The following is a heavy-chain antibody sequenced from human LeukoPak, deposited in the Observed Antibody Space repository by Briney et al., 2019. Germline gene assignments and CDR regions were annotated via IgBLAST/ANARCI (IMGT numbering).Heavy chain of an antibody. CDR3: ARDPRYSSSWFTYYYYYYMDV. V-gene: IGHV3-30-3*01. Sequence: GGSLRLSCAASGFTFSSYAMHWVRQAPGKGLEWVAVISYDGSNKYYADSVKGRFTISRDNSKNTLYLQMNSLRAEDTAVYYCARDPRYSSSWFTYYYYYYMDVWGKGTTVTVSS. CDR1: GFTFSSYA. D-gene: IGHD6-13*01. CDR2: ISYDGSNK. J-gene: IGHJ6*03.